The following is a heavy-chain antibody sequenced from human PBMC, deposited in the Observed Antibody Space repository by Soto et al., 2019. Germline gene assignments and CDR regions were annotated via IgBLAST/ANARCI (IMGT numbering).Heavy chain of an antibody. Sequence: QLQESGPGLVKPSQTLSLTCSVSGGSINNNDYYWMWIRQTPGQGREWIGNVYYSGSSDYIPSSKSRSAMSIDKSKNQFHLKLNSVTAADTATYCCARMSYFYDKWYFDIWGRGPLVPVSS. D-gene: IGHD3-22*01. CDR3: ARMSYFYDKWYFDI. CDR2: VYYSGSS. V-gene: IGHV4-30-4*01. CDR1: GGSINNNDYY. J-gene: IGHJ2*01.